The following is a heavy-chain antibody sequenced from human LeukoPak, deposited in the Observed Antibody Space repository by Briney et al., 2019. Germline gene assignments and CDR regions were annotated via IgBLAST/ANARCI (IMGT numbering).Heavy chain of an antibody. CDR3: ATLSYSFSSSYYYFDY. CDR1: GGSISNYY. D-gene: IGHD6-13*01. Sequence: PSETLSLICTVSGGSISNYYWNWIRQPAGKGLEWIGRIYTSGTTNYNPSLKSRVTMSVDTSKNQFSLKLSSVTAADTAVYYCATLSYSFSSSYYYFDYWGQGTLVTVSS. CDR2: IYTSGTT. J-gene: IGHJ4*02. V-gene: IGHV4-4*07.